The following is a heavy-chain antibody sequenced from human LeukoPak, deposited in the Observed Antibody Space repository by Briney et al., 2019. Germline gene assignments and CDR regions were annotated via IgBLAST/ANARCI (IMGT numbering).Heavy chain of an antibody. CDR1: GYSISSGYY. D-gene: IGHD6-13*01. V-gene: IGHV4-38-2*02. Sequence: SETLSLTCTVSGYSISSGYYWGWIRQPPGKGLEWIGSIYHSGSTYYNPSLKSRVTISVDRSKNQFSLKLSSVTAADTAVYYCARSRHSSSWQYYFDYWGQGTLVTVSS. CDR2: IYHSGST. CDR3: ARSRHSSSWQYYFDY. J-gene: IGHJ4*02.